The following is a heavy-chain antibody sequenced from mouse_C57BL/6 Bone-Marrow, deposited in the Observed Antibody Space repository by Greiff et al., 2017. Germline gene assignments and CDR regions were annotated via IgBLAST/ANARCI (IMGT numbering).Heavy chain of an antibody. CDR1: GYTFTSYW. CDR3: ASTTVVATDYFDY. V-gene: IGHV1-50*01. CDR2: IDPSDSYT. J-gene: IGHJ2*01. Sequence: QVQLQQPGAELVKPGASVKLSCKASGYTFTSYWMQWVKQRPGQGLEWIGEIDPSDSYTNYNQKFKGKATLTVDTSSSTAYKQLSSLTSEDSAVYYCASTTVVATDYFDYWGQGTTLTVSS. D-gene: IGHD1-1*01.